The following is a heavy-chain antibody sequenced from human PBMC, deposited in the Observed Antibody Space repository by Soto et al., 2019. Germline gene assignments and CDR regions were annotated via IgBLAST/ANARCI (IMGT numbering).Heavy chain of an antibody. J-gene: IGHJ4*02. D-gene: IGHD2-8*02. Sequence: QVQLQQWGAGLLKPSETLSLTCAVYGGSFSGYYWTWIRQPPGTGLEWIGEINHSGSTNYNPSLKSRVTISVDTFKNQFSLKLTSVNAADTAVYYCARDKITGLFDYWGQGTLVTVSS. CDR2: INHSGST. CDR1: GGSFSGYY. CDR3: ARDKITGLFDY. V-gene: IGHV4-34*01.